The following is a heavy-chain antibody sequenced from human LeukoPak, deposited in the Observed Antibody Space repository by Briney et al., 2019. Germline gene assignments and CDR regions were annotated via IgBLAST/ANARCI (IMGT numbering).Heavy chain of an antibody. CDR2: IYTSGST. D-gene: IGHD3-10*02. CDR1: GGSISSGSYY. CDR3: ARVHMLGDWFDP. Sequence: IPSETLSLTYTVSGGSISSGSYYWSWIRQPAGKGLEWIGRIYTSGSTNYNPSLKSRVTISVDTSKNQFSLKLSSVTAADTAVYYCARVHMLGDWFDPWGQGTLVTVSS. V-gene: IGHV4-61*02. J-gene: IGHJ5*02.